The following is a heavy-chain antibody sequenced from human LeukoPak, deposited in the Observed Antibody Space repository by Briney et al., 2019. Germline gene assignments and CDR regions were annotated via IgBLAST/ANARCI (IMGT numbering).Heavy chain of an antibody. V-gene: IGHV4-30-4*01. J-gene: IGHJ2*01. Sequence: SETLSLTCTVSGGSISSGDYYWSWIRQPPGKGLEWIGYIYYSGSTYYNPSLKSRVTISVDTSENQFSLKLSSVTAADTAVYYCARVRPPYGDYASWYFDLWGRGTLVTVSS. CDR3: ARVRPPYGDYASWYFDL. CDR1: GGSISSGDYY. CDR2: IYYSGST. D-gene: IGHD4-17*01.